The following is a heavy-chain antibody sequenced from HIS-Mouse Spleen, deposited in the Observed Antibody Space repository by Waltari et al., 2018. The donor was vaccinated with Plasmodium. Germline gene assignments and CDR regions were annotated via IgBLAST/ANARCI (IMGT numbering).Heavy chain of an antibody. CDR1: GGSIRSYY. CDR3: ASGSSSYYFDY. V-gene: IGHV4-59*01. J-gene: IGHJ4*02. Sequence: QVQLQESGPGLVKPSETLSLTCTVSGGSIRSYYWNWIRQPPGKGLEWIGYIYYSGSTNYNPSLKSRVTMSVDTSKNQFSLKLSSVTAADTAVYYCASGSSSYYFDYWGQGTLVTVSS. D-gene: IGHD6-6*01. CDR2: IYYSGST.